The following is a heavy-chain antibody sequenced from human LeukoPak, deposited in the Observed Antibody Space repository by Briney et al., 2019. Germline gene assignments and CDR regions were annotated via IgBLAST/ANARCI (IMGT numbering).Heavy chain of an antibody. V-gene: IGHV4-34*01. Sequence: TSETLSLTCAVYGGSFSGYYWSWIRQPPGKGLEWIGEINHSGSTNYNPSLKSRVTMSVDKSKNQFSLKVSSVTAADTAVYYCARPAVTTGYYYYMDVWGNGTTVIISS. CDR2: INHSGST. J-gene: IGHJ6*03. CDR1: GGSFSGYY. CDR3: ARPAVTTGYYYYMDV. D-gene: IGHD4-17*01.